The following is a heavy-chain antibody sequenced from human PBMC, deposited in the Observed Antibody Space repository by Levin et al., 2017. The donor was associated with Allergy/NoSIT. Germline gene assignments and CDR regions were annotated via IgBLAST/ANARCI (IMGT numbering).Heavy chain of an antibody. CDR2: LGSDGDA. V-gene: IGHV3-13*01. J-gene: IGHJ5*02. CDR3: ARGSYDRDGNYGFDL. Sequence: GESLKISCAASGYTFSSYDMQWVRQPVGKGLEWVAALGSDGDAFYADSVRGRFTISSENARNSLYLQMNTLRAGDTAVYYCARGSYDRDGNYGFDLWGQGTLVAVSS. CDR1: GYTFSSYD. D-gene: IGHD3-22*01.